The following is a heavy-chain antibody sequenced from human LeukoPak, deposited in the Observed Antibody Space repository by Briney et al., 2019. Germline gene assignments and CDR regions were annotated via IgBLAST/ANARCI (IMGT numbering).Heavy chain of an antibody. CDR3: ARDHEWELLPTDY. Sequence: GGSLRLSCVASGFTFSNYAMSWVRQAPGKGLEWVANIKQDGSEKYYVDSVKGRFTISRDNAKNSLYLQMNSLRAEDTAVYYCARDHEWELLPTDYWGQGTLVTVSS. V-gene: IGHV3-7*01. D-gene: IGHD1-26*01. CDR1: GFTFSNYA. J-gene: IGHJ4*02. CDR2: IKQDGSEK.